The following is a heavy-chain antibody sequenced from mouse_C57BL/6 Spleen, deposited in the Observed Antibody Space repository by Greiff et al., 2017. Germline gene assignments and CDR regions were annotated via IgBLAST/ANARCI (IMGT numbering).Heavy chain of an antibody. CDR2: IDPSDSYT. CDR1: GYTFTSYW. V-gene: IGHV1-69*01. J-gene: IGHJ1*03. D-gene: IGHD1-1*01. Sequence: VQLQQPGAELVMPGASVKLSCKASGYTFTSYWMHWVKQRPGQGLEWIGEIDPSDSYTNYNQKFKGKSTLTVDKSSSTAYMQLSSLTSEDSAVYYCARPFITTVVASNWYFDVWGTGTTVTVSS. CDR3: ARPFITTVVASNWYFDV.